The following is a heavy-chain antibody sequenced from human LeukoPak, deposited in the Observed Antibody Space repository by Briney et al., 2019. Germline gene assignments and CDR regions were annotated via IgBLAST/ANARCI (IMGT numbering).Heavy chain of an antibody. V-gene: IGHV4-59*01. CDR1: GGSISTYY. CDR3: ARRGYGYDDY. D-gene: IGHD5-18*01. Sequence: PSETLSLTCTVSGGSISTYYWSWIRQPPGKGLEWIGYIYHSGSTNYNPSLKSRVTMSVDTSKNQFSLKMSSVTAADTAVYYCARRGYGYDDYWGQGTPVTVSS. CDR2: IYHSGST. J-gene: IGHJ4*02.